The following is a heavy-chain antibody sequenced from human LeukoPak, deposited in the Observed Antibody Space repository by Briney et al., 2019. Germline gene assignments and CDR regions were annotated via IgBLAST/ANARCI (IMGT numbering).Heavy chain of an antibody. V-gene: IGHV2-5*01. CDR2: IYWNDDK. D-gene: IGHD3-10*01. CDR3: AHRRSYYGSGSYPYDAFDI. Sequence: SGPTLLNPTQPLTLTCTFSGFSLSTSGVGVGWIRQPPGKALEWLALIYWNDDKRYIPSLKSRLTITKDTSKNQVVLTMTNMDPVDTATYYCAHRRSYYGSGSYPYDAFDIWGQGTMVTVSS. CDR1: GFSLSTSGVG. J-gene: IGHJ3*02.